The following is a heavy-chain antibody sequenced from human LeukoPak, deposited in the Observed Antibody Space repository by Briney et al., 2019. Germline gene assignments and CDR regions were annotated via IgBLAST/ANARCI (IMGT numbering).Heavy chain of an antibody. J-gene: IGHJ4*02. CDR2: ISYDGSNK. CDR3: ARDQGYCSSTSCSYYFDY. Sequence: SCKASGYTFTSYAMNWVRQAPGKGLEWVAVISYDGSNKYYADSVKGRFTISRDNSKNTLYLQMNSLRAEDTAVYYCARDQGYCSSTSCSYYFDYWGQGTLVTVSS. V-gene: IGHV3-30-3*01. D-gene: IGHD2-2*01. CDR1: GYTFTSYA.